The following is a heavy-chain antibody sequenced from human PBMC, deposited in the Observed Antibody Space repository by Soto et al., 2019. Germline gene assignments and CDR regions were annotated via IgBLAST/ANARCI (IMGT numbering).Heavy chain of an antibody. Sequence: QVQLVQSGAEVKKPGSSVKVSCKASGGTFSSYAINWVRQAPGQGLEWMGGLIRIFGTPDYGQRFQGRVTITADETTSTAYMELSSLRSEATAVYYCARQGSNEYYYYGMDVWGQGTTVTVSS. CDR1: GGTFSSYA. V-gene: IGHV1-69*12. CDR3: ARQGSNEYYYYGMDV. D-gene: IGHD3-10*01. J-gene: IGHJ6*02. CDR2: LIRIFGTP.